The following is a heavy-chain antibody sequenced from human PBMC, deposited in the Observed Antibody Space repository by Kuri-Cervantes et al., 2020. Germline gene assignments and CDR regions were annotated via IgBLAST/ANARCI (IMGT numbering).Heavy chain of an antibody. CDR3: ARDRWDYGVELGAFDI. CDR1: GGSISSYY. D-gene: IGHD4-17*01. CDR2: IYTSGST. V-gene: IGHV4-4*07. J-gene: IGHJ3*02. Sequence: SETLSLTCTVSGGSISSYYWSWIRQPAGKGLEWIGRIYTSGSTNYNPSLKSRVTISVDTSKNQFSLKLSSVTAADTAVYYCARDRWDYGVELGAFDIWGQGTMVTVSS.